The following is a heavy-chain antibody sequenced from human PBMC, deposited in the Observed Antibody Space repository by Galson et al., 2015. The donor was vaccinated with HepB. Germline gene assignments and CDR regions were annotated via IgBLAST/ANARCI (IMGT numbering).Heavy chain of an antibody. CDR1: GFTFSSYW. CDR2: IKQDGSEK. J-gene: IGHJ4*02. V-gene: IGHV3-7*03. D-gene: IGHD3-22*01. Sequence: SLRLSCAASGFTFSSYWMCWVRQAPGKGLEWVANIKQDGSEKYYVDSVKGRFTISRDNAKNSLYLQMNSLRAEDTAVYYCARQLNDITMIVVVISKSSFYFDYWGQGTLVTVSS. CDR3: ARQLNDITMIVVVISKSSFYFDY.